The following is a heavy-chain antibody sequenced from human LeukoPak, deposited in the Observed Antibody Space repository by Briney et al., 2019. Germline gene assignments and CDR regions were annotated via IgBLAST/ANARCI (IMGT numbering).Heavy chain of an antibody. V-gene: IGHV1-18*01. CDR1: GYTFTSYG. CDR3: ARKYGSSGWKGNFDY. CDR2: ISAYNGNT. Sequence: ASVKVSCKASGYTFTSYGISWVRQAPGQGLEWMGWISAYNGNTNYAQKLQGRVTMTTDTSTSTAYMELRSLRSDDTAVYYRARKYGSSGWKGNFDYWGQGTLVTVSS. J-gene: IGHJ4*02. D-gene: IGHD6-19*01.